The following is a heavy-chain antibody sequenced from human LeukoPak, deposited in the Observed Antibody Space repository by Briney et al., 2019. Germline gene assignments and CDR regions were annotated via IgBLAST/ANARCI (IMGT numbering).Heavy chain of an antibody. CDR1: GGSISSSSYY. CDR2: IYYSGST. V-gene: IGHV4-61*01. CDR3: AREVEDWYFDL. J-gene: IGHJ2*01. Sequence: SETLSLTCTVSGGSISSSSYYWSWIRQPPGKGLEWIGYIYYSGSTNYNPSLKSRVTISVDTSKNQFSLKLSSVTAADTAVYYCAREVEDWYFDLWGRGTLVTVSS.